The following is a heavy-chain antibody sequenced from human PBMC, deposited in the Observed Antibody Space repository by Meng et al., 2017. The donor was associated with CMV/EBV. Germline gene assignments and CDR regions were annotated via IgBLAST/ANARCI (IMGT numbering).Heavy chain of an antibody. CDR1: GFTFSSYG. CDR2: IRYDGSNK. D-gene: IGHD2-15*01. Sequence: GESLKISCAASGFTFSSYGMHWVRQAPGKGLEWVAFIRYDGSNKYYADSVKGRFTISRDNSKNTLYLQMNSLRAEDTAVYYCARDNRLRLRYYFDYWGQGTLVTVSS. CDR3: ARDNRLRLRYYFDY. J-gene: IGHJ4*02. V-gene: IGHV3-30*02.